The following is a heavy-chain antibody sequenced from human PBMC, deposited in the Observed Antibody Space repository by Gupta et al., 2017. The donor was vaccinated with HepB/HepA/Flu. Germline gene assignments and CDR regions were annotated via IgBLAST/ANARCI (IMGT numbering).Heavy chain of an antibody. D-gene: IGHD2-21*02. CDR3: AKQGGGDPEYYSYMTV. Sequence: EMELLESGGGSVQPGGSLRLTCTSSGLIFGNYAMNWVRQAPGKRLEWVSVISKTGVSTYYADSGKGRFTISRDNSKDTLYLQMNSLRVEETATYYCAKQGGGDPEYYSYMTVWGKGATVTVSS. CDR2: ISKTGVST. J-gene: IGHJ6*03. CDR1: GLIFGNYA. V-gene: IGHV3-23*01.